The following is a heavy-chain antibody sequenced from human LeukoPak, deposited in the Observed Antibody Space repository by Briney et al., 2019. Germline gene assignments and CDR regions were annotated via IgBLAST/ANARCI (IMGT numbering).Heavy chain of an antibody. CDR1: GYTFTNYN. CDR2: MNLTSGNT. V-gene: IGHV1-8*03. D-gene: IGHD3-22*01. J-gene: IGHJ5*02. CDR3: ARGRAMWYYDSGGHYTTSSEYNWFDP. Sequence: GAAVKVSCKASGYTFTNYNMNWVRQPTGQGLEWMGWMNLTSGNTASAHKFQGRVTITTNASISTAYMELSSMRSEDKGVYYCARGRAMWYYDSGGHYTTSSEYNWFDPWGQGTLVTVSS.